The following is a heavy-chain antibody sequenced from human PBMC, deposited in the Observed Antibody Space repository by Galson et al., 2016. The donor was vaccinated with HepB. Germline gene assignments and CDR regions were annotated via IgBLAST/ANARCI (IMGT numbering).Heavy chain of an antibody. CDR2: LSPDGTDK. Sequence: RLSCAASGXTFNDYXMTWVRXAPGKGLEXXANLSPDGTDKRYAGSVKGRFTISRDNPNNSVFLQMSSLRAEDTALYYGARVDYTDEGINVWGQGTTVTVSS. J-gene: IGHJ6*02. CDR1: GXTFNDYX. V-gene: IGHV3-7*01. D-gene: IGHD4-11*01. CDR3: ARVDYTDEGINV.